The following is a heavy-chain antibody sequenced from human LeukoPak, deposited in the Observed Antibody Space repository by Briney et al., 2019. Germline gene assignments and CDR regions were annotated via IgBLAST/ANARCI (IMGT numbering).Heavy chain of an antibody. Sequence: GESLKISCKGSGYSFTSYRISWVRQMPGRGLEWMGRIDPSDSYTNYSPSFQGHVTISADKSISTAYLQWSSLKASDTAMYYCARQRTAVDYYYGMDVWGKGTTVTVSS. J-gene: IGHJ6*04. CDR2: IDPSDSYT. D-gene: IGHD6-19*01. CDR3: ARQRTAVDYYYGMDV. V-gene: IGHV5-10-1*01. CDR1: GYSFTSYR.